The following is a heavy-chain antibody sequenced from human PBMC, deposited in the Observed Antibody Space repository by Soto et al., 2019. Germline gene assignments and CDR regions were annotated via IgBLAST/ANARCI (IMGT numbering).Heavy chain of an antibody. D-gene: IGHD2-15*01. CDR3: ARVFRYGVVAAYYYYYGMDV. J-gene: IGHJ6*02. Sequence: PSATLSVTCAGYGGSFSGYYWNRIRQPPGKGLEWIGEINHSRITNYNPSLKSRVTISVDTSKNQFSLKLSSVTAADTAVYYCARVFRYGVVAAYYYYYGMDVWGQGTTVSVSS. V-gene: IGHV4-34*01. CDR2: INHSRIT. CDR1: GGSFSGYY.